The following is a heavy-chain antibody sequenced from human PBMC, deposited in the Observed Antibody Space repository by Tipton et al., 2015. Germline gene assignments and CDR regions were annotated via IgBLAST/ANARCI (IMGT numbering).Heavy chain of an antibody. J-gene: IGHJ4*02. Sequence: QLVQSGPEVKKPGESLTISCKTSGYRFTKSWIGWVRQMPGKGLEWMGSIYPDDSDTRYSPSFQGQVTISADKSISTAYLQWSSLRASDSAMFYCARQRDDYFDLWGQGTLVTVSA. CDR3: ARQRDDYFDL. D-gene: IGHD2-21*02. CDR1: GYRFTKSW. V-gene: IGHV5-51*01. CDR2: IYPDDSDT.